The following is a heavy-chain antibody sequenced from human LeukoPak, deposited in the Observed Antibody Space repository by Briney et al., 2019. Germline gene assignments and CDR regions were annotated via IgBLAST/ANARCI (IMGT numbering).Heavy chain of an antibody. V-gene: IGHV3-23*01. J-gene: IGHJ4*02. CDR2: ISGSGGST. CDR1: GFTFSDYY. D-gene: IGHD3-22*01. Sequence: PGGSLRLSCSASGFTFSDYYMSWVRQAPGKGLEWVSAISGSGGSTYYADSVKGRFTISRDNSKNTLYLQMNSLRAEDTAVYYCAIRPSGLWLSYFDYWGQGTLVTVSS. CDR3: AIRPSGLWLSYFDY.